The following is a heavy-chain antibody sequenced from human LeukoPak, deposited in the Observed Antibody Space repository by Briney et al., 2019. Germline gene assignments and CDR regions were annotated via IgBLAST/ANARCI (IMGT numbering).Heavy chain of an antibody. Sequence: SETLSLTCTVSGGSISSSSYYWGWIRQPPGKGLEWIGSIYYSGSTYYNPSLKSRVTISVDTSKNQFSLKLSSVTAADTAVYYCASFPAAIWRTGYWGQGTLVTVSS. CDR2: IYYSGST. D-gene: IGHD2-2*02. CDR1: GGSISSSSYY. CDR3: ASFPAAIWRTGY. V-gene: IGHV4-39*01. J-gene: IGHJ4*02.